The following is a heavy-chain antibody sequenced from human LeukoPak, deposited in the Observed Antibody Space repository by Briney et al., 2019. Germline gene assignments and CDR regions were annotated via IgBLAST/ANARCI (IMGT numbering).Heavy chain of an antibody. CDR3: PTASGDYFDY. CDR1: GYTFTGYY. CDR2: INPNSGGT. V-gene: IGHV1-2*06. J-gene: IGHJ4*02. Sequence: ASVKVSCKASGYTFTGYYMHWVRQAPGQGLEWMGRINPNSGGTNYAHKFQGRVTMPRDTSISTAYMDLSRLRHGRAPVFYRPTASGDYFDYRGPRTPVTVSS. D-gene: IGHD5-12*01.